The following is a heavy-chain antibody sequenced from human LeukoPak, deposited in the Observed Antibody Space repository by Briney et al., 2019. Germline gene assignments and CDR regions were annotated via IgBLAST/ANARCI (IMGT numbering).Heavy chain of an antibody. CDR3: AKGQELHYYYYYMDV. D-gene: IGHD5-24*01. CDR2: IWYDGSNK. Sequence: GRSLRLSCAASGFTFINYGMHWVRQAPGKGLEWVAVIWYDGSNKYHADSVKGRFTISRDNSKNTLYLQMNSLRADDTAVYYCAKGQELHYYYYYMDVWGKGTTVTVSS. V-gene: IGHV3-33*06. CDR1: GFTFINYG. J-gene: IGHJ6*03.